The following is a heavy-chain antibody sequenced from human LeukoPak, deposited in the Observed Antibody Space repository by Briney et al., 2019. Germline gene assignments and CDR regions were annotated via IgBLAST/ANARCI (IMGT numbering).Heavy chain of an antibody. Sequence: GGSLRLSCAASGFTVSSNYMSWVRQAPGKGLEWVSTIGGTGVRTYYADSVKGRFTISRDNSKNTLYLQINSLRAEDTAVYYCAKGPKKQMVGSRGYYFDFWGQGTLVTVSS. V-gene: IGHV3-23*01. CDR3: AKGPKKQMVGSRGYYFDF. J-gene: IGHJ4*02. CDR1: GFTVSSNY. D-gene: IGHD6-13*01. CDR2: IGGTGVRT.